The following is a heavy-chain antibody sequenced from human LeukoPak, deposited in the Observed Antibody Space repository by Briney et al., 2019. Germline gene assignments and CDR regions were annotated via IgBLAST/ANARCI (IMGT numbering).Heavy chain of an antibody. Sequence: PSETLSLTCTVSGGSISSSSYYWGWIRQPPGKGLDWIGNIYYGGSTYYNPSLKSRVTISVDTSKNQFSLKLSSVTAADTAVYYCARHLRYCSGGSCYDSGAFDIWGQGTMVTVSS. V-gene: IGHV4-39*01. D-gene: IGHD2-15*01. CDR1: GGSISSSSYY. CDR2: IYYGGST. J-gene: IGHJ3*02. CDR3: ARHLRYCSGGSCYDSGAFDI.